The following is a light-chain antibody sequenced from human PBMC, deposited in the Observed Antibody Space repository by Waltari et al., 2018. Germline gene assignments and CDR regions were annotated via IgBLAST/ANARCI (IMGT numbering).Light chain of an antibody. Sequence: EIVLTQSPGTLSLSPGERATLPCRASQSVSSSYLTWYQQKPGQAPRLLIYGASSRATGIPDRFSGSGSGTDFTLTISRLEPEDFAVYYCQQYGGSPRYTFGQGTKLEIK. CDR2: GAS. CDR3: QQYGGSPRYT. V-gene: IGKV3-20*01. CDR1: QSVSSSY. J-gene: IGKJ2*01.